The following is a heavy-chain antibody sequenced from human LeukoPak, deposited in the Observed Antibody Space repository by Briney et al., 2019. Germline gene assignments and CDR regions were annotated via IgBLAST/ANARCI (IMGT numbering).Heavy chain of an antibody. CDR3: ARDASALY. Sequence: GGSLRLSCAASGFTFSSYAMSWVRQAPGKGLEWVSVISDNGGSTYYADSVKGRFTISRDNARDSLYLQMNSLRDDDTSVYFCARDASALYWGRGTLVTVSS. V-gene: IGHV3-23*01. J-gene: IGHJ4*02. CDR1: GFTFSSYA. CDR2: ISDNGGST. D-gene: IGHD2-2*01.